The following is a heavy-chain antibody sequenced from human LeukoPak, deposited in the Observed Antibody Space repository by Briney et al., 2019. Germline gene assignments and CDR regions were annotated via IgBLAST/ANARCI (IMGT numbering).Heavy chain of an antibody. J-gene: IGHJ4*02. D-gene: IGHD3-10*01. CDR3: ASYDYYGSGSFWDY. CDR2: IYSGGST. CDR1: GFTVSSSY. V-gene: IGHV3-66*01. Sequence: GGSLRLSCAASGFTVSSSYMSWVRQAPGKGLEWVSVIYSGGSTYYADSVKGRFTISRDSSKNTLYLQMNSLRAEDTAVYYCASYDYYGSGSFWDYWGQGTLVTVSS.